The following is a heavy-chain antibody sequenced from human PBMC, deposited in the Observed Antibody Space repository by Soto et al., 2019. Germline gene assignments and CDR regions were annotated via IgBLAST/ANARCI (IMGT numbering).Heavy chain of an antibody. CDR3: AREYDYGDLRPPDYHYYYMDV. CDR2: TYYRSKWYN. V-gene: IGHV6-1*01. CDR1: GDSVSSNSAA. D-gene: IGHD4-17*01. J-gene: IGHJ6*03. Sequence: SQTLSLTCAISGDSVSSNSAAWNWIRQSPSRGLEWLGRTYYRSKWYNDYAVSVKSRITINPDTSKNQFSLQLNSVTPEDTAVYYCAREYDYGDLRPPDYHYYYMDVWGKGTTVTVSS.